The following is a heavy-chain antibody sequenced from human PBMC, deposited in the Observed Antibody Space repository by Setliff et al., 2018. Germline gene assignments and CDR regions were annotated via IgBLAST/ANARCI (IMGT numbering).Heavy chain of an antibody. CDR2: IYYSGST. Sequence: SETLSLTCTVSGGSISSGGYYWGWIRQHPGKGLEWIGYIYYSGSTYYNPSRKSRVTISVDTSKNQFSLKLSSVTAADTAVYYCARDPLTTNRRRAFDICGQGTMVTVSS. CDR3: ARDPLTTNRRRAFDI. D-gene: IGHD4-17*01. CDR1: GGSISSGGYY. J-gene: IGHJ3*02. V-gene: IGHV4-31*03.